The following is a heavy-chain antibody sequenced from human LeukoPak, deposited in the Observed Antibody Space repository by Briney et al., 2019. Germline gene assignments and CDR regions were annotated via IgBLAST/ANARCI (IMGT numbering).Heavy chain of an antibody. CDR2: INPNSGDT. V-gene: IGHV1-2*02. Sequence: ASVKVSCKASGYTFTNYYIHWVRQAPGQGLEWMGWINPNSGDTNYAQKFQGRVTMTRDTSISTAYMELGSLRSDDTAVYFCAQAGPNTTMTIAYWGQGTPVTVSS. D-gene: IGHD4-17*01. CDR3: AQAGPNTTMTIAY. J-gene: IGHJ4*02. CDR1: GYTFTNYY.